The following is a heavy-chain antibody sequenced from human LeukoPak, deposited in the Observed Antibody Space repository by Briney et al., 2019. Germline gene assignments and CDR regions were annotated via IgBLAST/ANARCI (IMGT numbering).Heavy chain of an antibody. J-gene: IGHJ4*02. CDR2: IKQDGSEK. Sequence: PGGSLRLSCAASGFTFSSYWMSWVRQAPGKGLAWVANIKQDGSEKYYVDSVKGRFTFSRDNAKNSLYLQMNSLRAEDTAVYYCARDASTSCFDYWGQGALVTVSS. V-gene: IGHV3-7*01. CDR3: ARDASTSCFDY. CDR1: GFTFSSYW. D-gene: IGHD2-2*01.